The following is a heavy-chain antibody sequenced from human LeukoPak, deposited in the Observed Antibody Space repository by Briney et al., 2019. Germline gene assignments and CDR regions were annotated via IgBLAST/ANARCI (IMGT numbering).Heavy chain of an antibody. Sequence: SETLSLTCTVSGASISSHYCNWIRQSPGKGLEWIGYIYSSGSTQYSPSVKSRVTISINTSKNQFSLKLSSVTAADTAVYYCARRDYGSGSYYPSDDYWGQGTLVTVSS. V-gene: IGHV4-59*08. J-gene: IGHJ4*02. D-gene: IGHD3-10*01. CDR2: IYSSGST. CDR1: GASISSHY. CDR3: ARRDYGSGSYYPSDDY.